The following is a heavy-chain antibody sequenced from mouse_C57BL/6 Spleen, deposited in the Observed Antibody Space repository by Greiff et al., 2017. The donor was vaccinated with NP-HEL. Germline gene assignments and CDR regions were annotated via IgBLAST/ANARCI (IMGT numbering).Heavy chain of an antibody. CDR2: ISSGGSYT. Sequence: EVKLQESGGDLVKPGGSLKLSCAASGFTFSSYGMSWVRQTPDKRLEWVATISSGGSYTYYPDSVKGRFTISRDNAKNTLYLQMSSLKSEDTAMYYCARLDYYGSSHWYFDVWGTGTTVTVSS. CDR1: GFTFSSYG. V-gene: IGHV5-6*01. D-gene: IGHD1-1*01. J-gene: IGHJ1*03. CDR3: ARLDYYGSSHWYFDV.